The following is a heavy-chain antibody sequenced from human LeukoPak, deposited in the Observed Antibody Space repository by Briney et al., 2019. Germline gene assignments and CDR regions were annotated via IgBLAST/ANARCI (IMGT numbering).Heavy chain of an antibody. CDR3: ARRWWQQLVVTLFDY. Sequence: GRSLRLSCAASGFTFDDYAMHWVRQAPGKGLEWVSGISWNSGSIGYADSVKGRFTISRDNSKNTLYLQMNSLRAEDTAVYYCARRWWQQLVVTLFDYWGQGTLVTVSS. CDR1: GFTFDDYA. CDR2: ISWNSGSI. D-gene: IGHD6-13*01. V-gene: IGHV3-9*01. J-gene: IGHJ4*02.